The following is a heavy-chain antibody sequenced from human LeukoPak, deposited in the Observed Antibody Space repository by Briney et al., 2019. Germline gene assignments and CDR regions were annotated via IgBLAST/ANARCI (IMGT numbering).Heavy chain of an antibody. CDR1: GFTFSSYG. CDR3: ARGSTYYYGSGSYDFDY. Sequence: GGSLRLSCAASGFTFSSYGMHWVRQAPGKGLEWVAVISYDGTNKYYADSVKGRFTISRDNSKNTLYLQMNSLRAEDTAVYYCARGSTYYYGSGSYDFDYWGQGTLVTVSS. J-gene: IGHJ4*02. V-gene: IGHV3-30*03. D-gene: IGHD3-10*01. CDR2: ISYDGTNK.